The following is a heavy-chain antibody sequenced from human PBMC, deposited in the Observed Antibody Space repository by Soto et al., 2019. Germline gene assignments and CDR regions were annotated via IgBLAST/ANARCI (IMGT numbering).Heavy chain of an antibody. J-gene: IGHJ6*03. CDR2: VYYTGST. V-gene: IGHV4-59*08. Sequence: SETLSLTCTVSGGSISNFYWGWIRQPPGKGLEWIGYVYYTGSTSYNPSLKRRVTFSADSSRGQFTLRLNSVTAADTAVYYCARTVLGPDLLADSFVDYYYYMDVWGQGTTVTVSS. CDR3: ARTVLGPDLLADSFVDYYYYMDV. CDR1: GGSISNFY. D-gene: IGHD3-9*01.